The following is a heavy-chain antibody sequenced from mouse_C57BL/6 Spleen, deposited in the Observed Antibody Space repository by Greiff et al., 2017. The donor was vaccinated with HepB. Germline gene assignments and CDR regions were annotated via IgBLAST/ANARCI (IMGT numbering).Heavy chain of an antibody. D-gene: IGHD1-1*01. CDR1: GYTFTSYW. CDR2: IDPNSGGT. V-gene: IGHV1-72*01. Sequence: QVQLQQPGAELVKPGASVKLSCKASGYTFTSYWMHWVKQRPGRGLEWIGRIDPNSGGTKYNEKFKSKATLTVDKPSSTAYMQLISLTSEDSAVYYCSGSSTVVAPSYAMDYWGQGTSVTVSS. J-gene: IGHJ4*01. CDR3: SGSSTVVAPSYAMDY.